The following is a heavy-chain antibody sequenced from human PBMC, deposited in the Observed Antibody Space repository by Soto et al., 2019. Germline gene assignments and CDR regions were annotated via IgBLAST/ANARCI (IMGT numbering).Heavy chain of an antibody. V-gene: IGHV1-18*01. Sequence: QVQLVQSGDEMRKPGASVKVSCQASGYTFSNYGITWVRQAPGQGLEWMGWISAHNGNSKYAQSLQGRLTLTTDTSTSTAYMELRSLRYDDTAVYYCARNWYFYGSGSPNHMDVWGKGTTVSVSS. CDR1: GYTFSNYG. J-gene: IGHJ6*03. CDR3: ARNWYFYGSGSPNHMDV. CDR2: ISAHNGNS. D-gene: IGHD3-10*01.